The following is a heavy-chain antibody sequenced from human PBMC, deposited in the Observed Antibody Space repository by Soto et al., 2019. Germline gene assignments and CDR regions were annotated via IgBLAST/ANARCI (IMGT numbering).Heavy chain of an antibody. CDR2: IIPIFGTA. J-gene: IGHJ6*02. Sequence: QVQLVQSGAEVKKPGSSVKVSCKASGGTFSSYAISWVRQAPGQGLEWMGGIIPIFGTANYAQKFQGRVTITADESTSTAYMELSSLRSEDTAVYYCARDRVRSSSSGDYYGMDVWGQGTTVTVSS. V-gene: IGHV1-69*01. D-gene: IGHD6-6*01. CDR3: ARDRVRSSSSGDYYGMDV. CDR1: GGTFSSYA.